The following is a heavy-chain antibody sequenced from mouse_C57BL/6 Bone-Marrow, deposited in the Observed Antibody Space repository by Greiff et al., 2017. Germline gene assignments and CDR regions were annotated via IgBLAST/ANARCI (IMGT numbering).Heavy chain of an antibody. CDR2: ISSGGRYT. Sequence: EVQGVESGGDLVKPGGSLKLSCAASGFTFSSYGMSWVRQTPDKRLEWVATISSGGRYTYYPDSVKGRFTISRDNAKNTLYLQMSSLKSEDTAMYYCARNNYYGSSYPYYAMDYWGQGTSVTVSS. D-gene: IGHD1-1*01. V-gene: IGHV5-6*01. J-gene: IGHJ4*01. CDR1: GFTFSSYG. CDR3: ARNNYYGSSYPYYAMDY.